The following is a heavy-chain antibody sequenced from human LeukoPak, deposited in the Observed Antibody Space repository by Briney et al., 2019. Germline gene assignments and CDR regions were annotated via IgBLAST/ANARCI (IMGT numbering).Heavy chain of an antibody. J-gene: IGHJ4*02. CDR3: ARSFNRGNDY. CDR2: ISGNGLST. Sequence: GGSLRLSCAASGFTFSTYGMHWVRQAPGKGLEYVSAISGNGLSTYYADSVKGRFTVSRDNSKDTLYLQMGSLRPEDVAVYYCARSFNRGNDYWGQGTLVTVSS. D-gene: IGHD2/OR15-2a*01. CDR1: GFTFSTYG. V-gene: IGHV3-64*02.